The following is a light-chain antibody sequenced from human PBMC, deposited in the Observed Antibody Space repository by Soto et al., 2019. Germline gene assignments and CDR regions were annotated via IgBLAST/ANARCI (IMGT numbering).Light chain of an antibody. CDR1: QDISNN. Sequence: IQLTQSPSSLSASVGDRVTITCRASQDISNNLAWYQQKPGKAPKLLIRAASTLQSGLPARFSGSGSGTDFTLTISRLEPEDFAVYYCQQYGSSTLTFGGGTKVDIK. J-gene: IGKJ4*01. CDR3: QQYGSSTLT. V-gene: IGKV1-9*01. CDR2: AAS.